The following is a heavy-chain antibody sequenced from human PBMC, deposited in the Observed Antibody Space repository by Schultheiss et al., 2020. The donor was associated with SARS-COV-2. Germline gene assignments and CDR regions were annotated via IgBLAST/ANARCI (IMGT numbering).Heavy chain of an antibody. CDR1: GGSISSYY. CDR2: IYYSGST. CDR3: ARYVTVPDAFDI. Sequence: SETLSLTCTVSGGSISSYYWSWIRQPPGKGLEWIGYIYYSGSTNYNPSLKSRVTISVDTSKNQFSLKLSSVTAADTAVYYCARYVTVPDAFDIWGQGTMVTVSS. V-gene: IGHV4-59*12. D-gene: IGHD2/OR15-2a*01. J-gene: IGHJ3*02.